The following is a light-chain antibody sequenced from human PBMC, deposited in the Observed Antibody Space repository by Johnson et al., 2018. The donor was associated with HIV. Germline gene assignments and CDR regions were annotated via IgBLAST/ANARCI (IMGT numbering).Light chain of an antibody. V-gene: IGLV1-51*01. CDR1: RSNIGDNF. CDR2: DNS. J-gene: IGLJ1*01. Sequence: QSVLTQPPSVSAAPGQKVTISCSGNRSNIGDNFVSWYQHLPGTAPKLLVYDNSKRPSGIPDRFSGSKSGTSATLGITGLQTGAEADYYCGTWDSSLSAYVLGTGTKVTVL. CDR3: GTWDSSLSAYV.